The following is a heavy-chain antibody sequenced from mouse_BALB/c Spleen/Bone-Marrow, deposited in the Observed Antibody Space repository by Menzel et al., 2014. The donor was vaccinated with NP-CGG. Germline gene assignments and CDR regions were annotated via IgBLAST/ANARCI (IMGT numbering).Heavy chain of an antibody. CDR3: ARRAGGWYFDV. D-gene: IGHD3-1*01. V-gene: IGHV1S29*02. Sequence: VQLKQSGPELVKPGASVKISCKASGYTFTDYNMHWVKQSHGKSLEWIGYIYPYNGGTGYNQKFKSKATLTVDNSSSTAYMELRSLTSEDSAVYYCARRAGGWYFDVWGAGTTVTVPS. CDR1: GYTFTDYN. CDR2: IYPYNGGT. J-gene: IGHJ1*01.